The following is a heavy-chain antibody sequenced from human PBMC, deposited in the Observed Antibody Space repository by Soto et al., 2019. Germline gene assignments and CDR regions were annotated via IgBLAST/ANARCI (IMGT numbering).Heavy chain of an antibody. Sequence: QVQLQESGPGLVKPSQTLSLTCTVSGGSISSGGYYWSWIRQHPGKGLEWIGYIYHSVSTYYKSSPKSRVTISVDTTKNQFSLKLSSVTAADTAVYYCARGIYGSGSLEEATNWFDPWGQGTLVTVSS. J-gene: IGHJ5*02. CDR2: IYHSVST. V-gene: IGHV4-31*03. CDR3: ARGIYGSGSLEEATNWFDP. CDR1: GGSISSGGYY. D-gene: IGHD3-10*01.